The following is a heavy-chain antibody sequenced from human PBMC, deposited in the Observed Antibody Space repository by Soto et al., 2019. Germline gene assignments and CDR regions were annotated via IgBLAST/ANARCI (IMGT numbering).Heavy chain of an antibody. V-gene: IGHV3-21*01. J-gene: IGHJ4*02. CDR2: ISGSSDYI. CDR1: GFPFSSYS. Sequence: EVQLVESGGGLVKPGGSLRLACAASGFPFSSYSMFWVRQAPGKGLEWVSSISGSSDYIFYADSVKGRFTIFRDNAKNSLFLQMNSLRAEDTAMYYCARGGMILVGAATRPLDYWGQGNLVTVSS. CDR3: ARGGMILVGAATRPLDY. D-gene: IGHD1-26*01.